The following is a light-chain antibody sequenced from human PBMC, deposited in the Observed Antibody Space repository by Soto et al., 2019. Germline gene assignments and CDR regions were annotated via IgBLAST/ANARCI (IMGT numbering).Light chain of an antibody. Sequence: QSALTQPASVSGSPGQSITISCTGTSSDVGGHHYVSWYQQHPGKAPKVIIYEVSDRPSGVSVRFSGSKSDNTASLTISGLQADDEADYYCSSYSSSSTLYVFGTGTKLTVL. CDR1: SSDVGGHHY. V-gene: IGLV2-14*01. CDR2: EVS. J-gene: IGLJ1*01. CDR3: SSYSSSSTLYV.